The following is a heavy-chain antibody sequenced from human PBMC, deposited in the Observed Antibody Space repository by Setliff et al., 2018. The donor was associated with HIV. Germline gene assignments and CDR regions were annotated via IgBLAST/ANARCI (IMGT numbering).Heavy chain of an antibody. V-gene: IGHV4-38-2*01. CDR1: GYSIRSGYY. D-gene: IGHD2-2*02. CDR3: ASAIPVTKGVSRFFDS. Sequence: SETLSLTCAVSGYSIRSGYYWGWIRQPPGKRLEWIGTIYHSGSTYYNPSLKSRVTISVDTSENQFSLKLSSVTAADTAVYYCASAIPVTKGVSRFFDSWGQGTLVTVTS. J-gene: IGHJ4*02. CDR2: IYHSGST.